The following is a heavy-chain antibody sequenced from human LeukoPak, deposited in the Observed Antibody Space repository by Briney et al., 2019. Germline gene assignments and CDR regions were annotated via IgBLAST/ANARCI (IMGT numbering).Heavy chain of an antibody. V-gene: IGHV4-61*01. D-gene: IGHD3-9*01. Sequence: SETLSLTCTVSGGSVSSGSYYWSWIRQPPGKGLEWIGYIYYSGSTNYNPSLKSRVTISVDTSKNQFSLKLSSVTAADTAVYYCARVLTNTYYDISIPHAFDIWGQGTMVTVSS. CDR1: GGSVSSGSYY. J-gene: IGHJ3*02. CDR3: ARVLTNTYYDISIPHAFDI. CDR2: IYYSGST.